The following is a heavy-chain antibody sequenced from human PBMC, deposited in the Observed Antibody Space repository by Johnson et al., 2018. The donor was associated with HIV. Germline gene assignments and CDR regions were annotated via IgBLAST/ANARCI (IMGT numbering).Heavy chain of an antibody. CDR1: GFTFSIYA. J-gene: IGHJ3*02. D-gene: IGHD5-24*01. CDR2: ISYDGSNK. CDR3: ARACRDGYTCDVFDI. V-gene: IGHV3-30*14. Sequence: QVQLVESGGGVVQPGRSLRLSCAASGFTFSIYAMHWVRQAPGKGLEWVAVISYDGSNKYYADSVKGRFTIYRDNSKNTLYLQMNSLRAEDTAVYYCARACRDGYTCDVFDIWGQGTLVTVSS.